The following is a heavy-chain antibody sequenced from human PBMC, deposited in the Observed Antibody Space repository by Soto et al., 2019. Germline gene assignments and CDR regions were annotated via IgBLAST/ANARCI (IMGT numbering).Heavy chain of an antibody. D-gene: IGHD2-15*01. CDR2: IIPIFGTA. CDR1: GGTFSSYA. J-gene: IGHJ5*02. V-gene: IGHV1-69*13. Sequence: ASVKVSCKASGGTFSSYAISWVRQAPGQGLEWMGGIIPIFGTANYAQKFQGRVTITADESTSTAYMELSSLRSEDTAVYYCARGNNFRSDFDPWGQGTLVTVSS. CDR3: ARGNNFRSDFDP.